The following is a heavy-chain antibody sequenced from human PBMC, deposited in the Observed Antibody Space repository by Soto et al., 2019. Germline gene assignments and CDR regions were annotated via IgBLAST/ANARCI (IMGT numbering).Heavy chain of an antibody. CDR1: GITFSSLG. V-gene: IGHV3-23*01. D-gene: IGHD7-27*01. J-gene: IGHJ4*02. CDR2: ISISGTNT. Sequence: GSLRLSCAASGITFSSLGMSWVRQAPGKGLEWVSFISISGTNTYYANSVRGRFTISRDSSKDTLYLQMNSLRAEDTAVYFCAKLTGDFDYWGQGTLVTVSS. CDR3: AKLTGDFDY.